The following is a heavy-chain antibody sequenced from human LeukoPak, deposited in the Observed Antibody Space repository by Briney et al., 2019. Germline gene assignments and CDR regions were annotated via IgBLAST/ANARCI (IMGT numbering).Heavy chain of an antibody. Sequence: PSETLSLTCTVSGGSISSYYWSWIRQPPGKGLEWIGYIYYSGSTNYNPSLKSRVTISVDTSKNQFSLKLSSVTAADTAVYYCARSYCSSTSCYLYDYYYGMDVWGQGTTVTVSS. CDR2: IYYSGST. CDR3: ARSYCSSTSCYLYDYYYGMDV. V-gene: IGHV4-59*01. D-gene: IGHD2-2*01. J-gene: IGHJ6*02. CDR1: GGSISSYY.